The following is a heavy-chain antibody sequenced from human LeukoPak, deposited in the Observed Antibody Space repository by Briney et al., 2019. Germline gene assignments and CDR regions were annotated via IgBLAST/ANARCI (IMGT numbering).Heavy chain of an antibody. J-gene: IGHJ4*02. V-gene: IGHV3-53*01. D-gene: IGHD3-10*01. CDR1: GLTVSSNY. CDR3: ARDVDYYDY. CDR2: IYSGGST. Sequence: PGGSLRLSCAASGLTVSSNYMDWVRQAPGKGLEWVSVIYSGGSTYYADSVKGRFTVSRDSSKNTLYLQMNSLRAEDTAVYYCARDVDYYDYWGQGTLVTVSS.